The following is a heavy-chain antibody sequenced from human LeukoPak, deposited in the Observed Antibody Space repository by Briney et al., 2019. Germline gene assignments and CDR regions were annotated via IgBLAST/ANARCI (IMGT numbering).Heavy chain of an antibody. CDR2: IHWNGGNT. CDR1: GFTFSSYA. Sequence: GGSLRLSCAASGFTFSSYAMSWVRQAPGKGLEWVSGIHWNGGNTGYADSVKGRFTISRDNAKNSLYLQMNSLRAEDTALYYCARARSGYSYGLDAFDIWGQGTMVTVSS. V-gene: IGHV3-20*04. J-gene: IGHJ3*02. CDR3: ARARSGYSYGLDAFDI. D-gene: IGHD5-18*01.